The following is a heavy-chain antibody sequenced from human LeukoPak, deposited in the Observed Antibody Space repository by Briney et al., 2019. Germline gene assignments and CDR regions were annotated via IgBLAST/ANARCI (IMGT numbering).Heavy chain of an antibody. Sequence: SETLSLTCAVYGGSFSGYYWSWIRQPPGKGLEWIGEINHSGSTNYNPSLKSRVTISVDTSKNRYSLKLSSVTAADTAVYYCARGGPYYDFWSGYQARYMDVWGKGTTVTVSS. J-gene: IGHJ6*03. CDR1: GGSFSGYY. CDR3: ARGGPYYDFWSGYQARYMDV. CDR2: INHSGST. D-gene: IGHD3-3*01. V-gene: IGHV4-34*01.